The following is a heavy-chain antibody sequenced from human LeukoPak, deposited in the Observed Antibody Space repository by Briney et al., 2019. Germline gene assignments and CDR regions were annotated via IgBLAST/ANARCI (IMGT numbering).Heavy chain of an antibody. CDR3: ARHSSTLSSLTY. J-gene: IGHJ4*02. V-gene: IGHV4-59*01. D-gene: IGHD2-2*01. CDR2: IYSSGST. Sequence: SETLSLTCTVSGGSISTYYWGWIRQPPGKGLEWIGYIYSSGSTNYNPSLKSRVTISVDTSKKQFSLKLTSVTAADTAVHYCARHSSTLSSLTYWGQGALVTVSS. CDR1: GGSISTYY.